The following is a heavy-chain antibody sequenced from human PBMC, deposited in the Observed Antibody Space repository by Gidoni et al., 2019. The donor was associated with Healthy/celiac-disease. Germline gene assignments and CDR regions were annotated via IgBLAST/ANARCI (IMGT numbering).Heavy chain of an antibody. J-gene: IGHJ6*02. D-gene: IGHD3-10*01. CDR3: ARLYYYGSGSYYRTNRGYYYGMDV. CDR2: IYYSGST. Sequence: QLQLQESGPGLVKPSETLSLTCTVSGGSISSSSYYWGWIRQPPGKGLEWIGSIYYSGSTYYNPSLKSRVTISGDTSKNQFSLKLSSVTAADTAVYYCARLYYYGSGSYYRTNRGYYYGMDVWGQGTTVTVSS. V-gene: IGHV4-39*01. CDR1: GGSISSSSYY.